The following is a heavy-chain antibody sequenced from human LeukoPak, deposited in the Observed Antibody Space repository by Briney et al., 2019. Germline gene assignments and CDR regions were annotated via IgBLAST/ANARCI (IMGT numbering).Heavy chain of an antibody. CDR3: ARDRGGSSWYYFDN. J-gene: IGHJ4*02. D-gene: IGHD6-13*01. CDR1: GDSVSRDTAA. Sequence: SQTLSLTCAISGDSVSRDTAAWNWVRQSPSRGLEWLGRTYYRSKWYNDYAVSVKSRITINPDTSKNQFSLQLDSVTPEDTAVYYCARDRGGSSWYYFDNWGQGSLVTVSS. V-gene: IGHV6-1*01. CDR2: TYYRSKWYN.